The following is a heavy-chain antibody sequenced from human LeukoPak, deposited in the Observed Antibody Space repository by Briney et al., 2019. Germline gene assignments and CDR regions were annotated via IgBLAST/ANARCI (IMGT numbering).Heavy chain of an antibody. CDR3: ARDGSSFDY. Sequence: GGSLRLSCAASGFIFSRHSMNWVRQAPGGGLEWVSSINPSSNYIYYAGSMKGRFTISRDNAKNSLYLQMNSLRVEDTAVYYCARDGSSFDYWGQGALVTVSS. CDR1: GFIFSRHS. V-gene: IGHV3-21*01. J-gene: IGHJ4*02. CDR2: INPSSNYI. D-gene: IGHD2-15*01.